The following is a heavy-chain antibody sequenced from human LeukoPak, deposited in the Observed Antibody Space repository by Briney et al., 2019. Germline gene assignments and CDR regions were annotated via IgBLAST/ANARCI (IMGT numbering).Heavy chain of an antibody. CDR3: ARGYDY. Sequence: SETLSLTYTVSGGSIIGSTSYWGWIRQPPGKGLDWIGIINYSGSTYYNPSLRSRVTISVDTSKNQFSLKLNSVTASDTAVYYCARGYDYWGQGTLVTVSS. D-gene: IGHD3-22*01. CDR2: INYSGST. CDR1: GGSIIGSTSY. V-gene: IGHV4-39*01. J-gene: IGHJ4*02.